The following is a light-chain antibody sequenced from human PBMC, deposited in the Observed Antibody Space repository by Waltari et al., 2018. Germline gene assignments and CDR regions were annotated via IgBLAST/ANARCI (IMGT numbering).Light chain of an antibody. V-gene: IGLV3-19*01. CDR1: SLRSYY. Sequence: SSELTHDPAVSVALGQTVRITCPGDSLRSYYASWFQQKPGQDPVLVIYGKNNRPSGVPDRFSGSSKGNTASLTITWAQAEDEADYYCNSRDSSGNLVVFGGGTKLTVL. CDR2: GKN. J-gene: IGLJ2*01. CDR3: NSRDSSGNLVV.